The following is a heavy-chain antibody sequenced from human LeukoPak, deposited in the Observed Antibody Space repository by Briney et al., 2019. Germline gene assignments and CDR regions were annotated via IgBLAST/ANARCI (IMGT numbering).Heavy chain of an antibody. V-gene: IGHV3-30-3*01. J-gene: IGHJ6*01. CDR2: VSYDGNNL. Sequence: GSPRDSRAASGFTFSNYALHWVCQAPGKGLEWVAVVSYDGNNLYYADSVKGRFTISRDNSKNTLYLQMNSLRVEDTAVYYCARDLKPQYYYGMEVRGEGTTVTVSS. CDR3: ARDLKPQYYYGMEV. D-gene: IGHD3-9*01. CDR1: GFTFSNYA.